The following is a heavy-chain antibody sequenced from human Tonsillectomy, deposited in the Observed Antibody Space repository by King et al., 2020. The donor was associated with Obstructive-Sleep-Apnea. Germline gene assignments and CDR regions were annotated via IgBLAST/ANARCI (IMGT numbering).Heavy chain of an antibody. CDR1: GFSLSIPGMC. D-gene: IGHD6-6*01. J-gene: IGHJ4*02. Sequence: VTLKESGPALVKPTQTLTLTCTFSGFSLSIPGMCVSWIRQPPGKALEWLARVDWDDDKYYSTSLKTRLTISKDASSNHVVLTMTDMDPLDTATYYCARSSASRSHFDYWGQGTLVTVSS. V-gene: IGHV2-70*11. CDR2: VDWDDDK. CDR3: ARSSASRSHFDY.